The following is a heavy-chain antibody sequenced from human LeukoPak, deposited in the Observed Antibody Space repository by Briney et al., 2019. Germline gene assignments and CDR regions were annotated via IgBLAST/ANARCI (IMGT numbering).Heavy chain of an antibody. D-gene: IGHD4-17*01. Sequence: PSETLSLTCTVSGGSISSYYWSWLRQPPGKGLVWIGYIYYGGSTNYNPSLKSRVTISVDTSKNQFSLKLSSVTAADTAVYYCARGFVDHGDYVRQVGAFDIWGQGTMVTVSS. CDR2: IYYGGST. J-gene: IGHJ3*02. CDR1: GGSISSYY. CDR3: ARGFVDHGDYVRQVGAFDI. V-gene: IGHV4-59*01.